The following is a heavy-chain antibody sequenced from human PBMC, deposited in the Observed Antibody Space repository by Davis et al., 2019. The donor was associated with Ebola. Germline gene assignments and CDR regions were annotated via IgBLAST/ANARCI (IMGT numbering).Heavy chain of an antibody. V-gene: IGHV3-30-3*01. CDR1: GFTFSSYA. J-gene: IGHJ6*04. CDR3: ARWPDSSSPRKGSFGRPNVGADV. D-gene: IGHD6-6*01. CDR2: ISYDGSNK. Sequence: GGSLRLSCAASGFTFSSYAMHWVRQAPGKGLEWVAVISYDGSNKYYADSVKGRFTISRDNSKNTLYLQMNSLRAEDTAVYYCARWPDSSSPRKGSFGRPNVGADVWGKGTTVTVSS.